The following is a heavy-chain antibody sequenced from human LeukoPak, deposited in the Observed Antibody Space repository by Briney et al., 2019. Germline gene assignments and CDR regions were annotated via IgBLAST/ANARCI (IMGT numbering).Heavy chain of an antibody. CDR2: ISSSSSYI. CDR3: ARASDSDY. J-gene: IGHJ4*02. V-gene: IGHV3-21*01. CDR1: GFTFTTCW. Sequence: GGSLRLSCVVSGFTFTTCWMSWVRQAPGKGLEWVSSISSSSSYIYYADSVKGRFTISRDNAKNSLYLQMNSLRAEDTAVYYCARASDSDYWGQGTLVTVSS.